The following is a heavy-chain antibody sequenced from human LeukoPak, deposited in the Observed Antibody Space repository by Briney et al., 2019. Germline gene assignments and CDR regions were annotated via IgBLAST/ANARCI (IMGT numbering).Heavy chain of an antibody. CDR1: AFTFSSLP. J-gene: IGHJ4*02. D-gene: IGHD1-1*01. Sequence: GGSLRLSCAASAFTFSSLPMGWVRRAPGKGLEWVSSICSSIGCTYYADSVRGRFPISRDDSKNTLYLQMNSLRAEDTAVYYCARISLAPSDNFDSWGQGTLVTVSS. CDR3: ARISLAPSDNFDS. V-gene: IGHV3-23*01. CDR2: ICSSIGCT.